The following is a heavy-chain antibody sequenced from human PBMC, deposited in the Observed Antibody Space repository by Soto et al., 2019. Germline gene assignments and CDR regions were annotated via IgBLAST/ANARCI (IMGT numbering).Heavy chain of an antibody. D-gene: IGHD2-21*02. CDR2: ISYSGST. CDR3: ARHPSDFWFDP. CDR1: GGSISSSSYF. J-gene: IGHJ5*02. Sequence: QLQLQESGPGLVKTSETLSLTCSSSGGSISSSSYFWGWMRQPPGKGLEWIGRISYSGSTYYNPSLKSRVTVSVDTSKNQFSLKLSSVTAADTAVYYCARHPSDFWFDPWGQGTLVTVSS. V-gene: IGHV4-39*01.